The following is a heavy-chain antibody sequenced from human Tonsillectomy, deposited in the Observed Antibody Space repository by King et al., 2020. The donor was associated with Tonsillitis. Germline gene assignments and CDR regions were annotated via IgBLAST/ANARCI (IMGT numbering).Heavy chain of an antibody. CDR1: GFTFSTFG. CDR3: AKPITTLRGAGYGIDV. CDR2: ISYDEVTK. Sequence: QVQLVVSGGGVVQPGGSLRLSCAASGFTFSTFGIHWVRQAPGEGLEWVAVISYDEVTKFYADSVKGRFSISRDNSKDTVYLQLNSLRPDDTGVYYCAKPITTLRGAGYGIDVWGQGTTVTVSS. D-gene: IGHD3-10*01. J-gene: IGHJ6*02. V-gene: IGHV3-30*18.